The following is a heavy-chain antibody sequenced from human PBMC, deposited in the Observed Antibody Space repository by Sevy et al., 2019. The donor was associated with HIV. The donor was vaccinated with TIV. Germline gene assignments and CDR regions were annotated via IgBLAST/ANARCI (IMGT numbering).Heavy chain of an antibody. CDR1: GGSISSYH. V-gene: IGHV4-59*01. CDR3: ATYYGGSAHDY. D-gene: IGHD3-10*01. CDR2: IDYSGGT. J-gene: IGHJ4*02. Sequence: SETLSLTCTVSGGSISSYHWSWIRQPPGKGLEWIGYIDYSGGTNYNPSLKSRVTISKDTSKNQLSLKLSAVTAADTAVYYCATYYGGSAHDYWGQGTLLTFSS.